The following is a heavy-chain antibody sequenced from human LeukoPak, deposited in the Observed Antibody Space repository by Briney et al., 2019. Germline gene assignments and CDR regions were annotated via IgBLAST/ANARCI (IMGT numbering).Heavy chain of an antibody. J-gene: IGHJ4*02. CDR2: ISSSSTNV. V-gene: IGHV3-21*01. D-gene: IGHD2-21*01. CDR1: GFTFSSSS. Sequence: PGGSLRLSCAASGFTFSSSSMNWVRQAPGKGLEWVSSISSSSTNVYYADSVRGRFTISRDNAKNSLFLQMNSLRAEDTAVYYCARVGEASVWVHFDYWGQGTLVTVSS. CDR3: ARVGEASVWVHFDY.